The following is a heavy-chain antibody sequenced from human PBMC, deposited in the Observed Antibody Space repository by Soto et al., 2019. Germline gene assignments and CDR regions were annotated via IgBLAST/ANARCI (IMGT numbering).Heavy chain of an antibody. CDR3: ARRWGYAIDY. V-gene: IGHV4-59*08. J-gene: IGHJ4*02. CDR1: GGSISSYY. D-gene: IGHD2-8*01. CDR2: TYYSGST. Sequence: QVQLQESGPGLVKPSETLSLTCTVSGGSISSYYWSWIRQPPGKGLEWIGYTYYSGSTNYNPSLKSRVTISVDTSKNQFSLKLSSVTAADTAVYYCARRWGYAIDYWGQGTLVTVSS.